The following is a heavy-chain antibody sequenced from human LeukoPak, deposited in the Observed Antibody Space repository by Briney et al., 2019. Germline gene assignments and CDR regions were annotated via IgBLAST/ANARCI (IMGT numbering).Heavy chain of an antibody. J-gene: IGHJ6*03. V-gene: IGHV1-2*02. Sequence: ASVKVSCKASGYTFTGYYMHWGRQAPGQGLEWRGWINPNSGGTNYAQKVQGRVTMTRDTSISTAYMELSRLRSDDTAVYYCARTYSFYYYYMDVWGKGTTVTISS. CDR1: GYTFTGYY. CDR2: INPNSGGT. CDR3: ARTYSFYYYYMDV. D-gene: IGHD5-18*01.